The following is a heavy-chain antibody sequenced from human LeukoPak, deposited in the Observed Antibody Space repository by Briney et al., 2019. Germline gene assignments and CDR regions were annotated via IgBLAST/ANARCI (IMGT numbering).Heavy chain of an antibody. Sequence: SETLSLTCTVSGGSISSSSYYWSWIRQPPGKGLEWIGYVYYTGDTDYNPSLKSRVTISEDTSNNQFSLKMNSVTAADTAVYYCARGGQAFDIWGQGTVVTVSS. CDR2: VYYTGDT. J-gene: IGHJ3*02. CDR3: ARGGQAFDI. V-gene: IGHV4-61*01. D-gene: IGHD3-10*01. CDR1: GGSISSSSYY.